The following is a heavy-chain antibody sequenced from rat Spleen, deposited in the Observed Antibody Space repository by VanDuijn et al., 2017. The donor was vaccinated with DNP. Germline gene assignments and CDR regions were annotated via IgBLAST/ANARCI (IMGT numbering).Heavy chain of an antibody. J-gene: IGHJ2*01. Sequence: EVQLVESGGGLVQPGRSLKLSCAASGFTFSSFPMAWVRQAPTKGLEWVASISTGGGNTYYRDSVKGRFTISRDNAKNTQYLQMDSLRSEDTATYYCARLTNYYSGPPYYFDYWGQGVMVTVSS. CDR1: GFTFSSFP. CDR2: ISTGGGNT. V-gene: IGHV5S13*01. CDR3: ARLTNYYSGPPYYFDY. D-gene: IGHD1-1*01.